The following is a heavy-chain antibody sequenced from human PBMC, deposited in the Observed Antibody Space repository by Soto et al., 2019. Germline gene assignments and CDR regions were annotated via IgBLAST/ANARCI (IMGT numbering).Heavy chain of an antibody. J-gene: IGHJ4*02. CDR3: VRVDGQYYFDC. CDR1: GFTFSDHY. V-gene: IGHV3-72*01. CDR2: IRRKVNGSTT. Sequence: HPGGSLRLSCAASGFTFSDHYMDWVRQAPGKGLEWVGRIRRKVNGSTTEYAASVKGRFIISRDDSRNSLFLQMNRLTTEDTAVYYCVRVDGQYYFDCWGQGTLVTVSS.